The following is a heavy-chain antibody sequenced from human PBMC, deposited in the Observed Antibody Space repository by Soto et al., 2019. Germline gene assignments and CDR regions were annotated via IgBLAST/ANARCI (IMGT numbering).Heavy chain of an antibody. CDR1: GFTFSSYG. V-gene: IGHV3-33*01. J-gene: IGHJ6*04. CDR2: IWYDGSNK. CDR3: ARSPRGGLYDFWLRGDV. D-gene: IGHD3-3*01. Sequence: QVQLVESGGGVVQPGRSLRLSCAASGFTFSSYGMHWVRQAPGKGLEWVAVIWYDGSNKYYADSVKGRFTISRDNSKNTLYLQMNSLRAEDTAVYYCARSPRGGLYDFWLRGDVWGKGTTVTVSS.